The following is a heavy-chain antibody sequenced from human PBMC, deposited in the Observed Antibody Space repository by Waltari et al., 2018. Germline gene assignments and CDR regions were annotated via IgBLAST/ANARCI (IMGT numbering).Heavy chain of an antibody. D-gene: IGHD3-16*01. CDR2: IKQSGAT. CDR1: GGSFSGYY. J-gene: IGHJ6*03. V-gene: IGHV4-34*01. Sequence: QVQLQQWGAGLLKPSETLSLTCAVYGGSFSGYYWSWIRQPPGKGREWIGEIKQSGATNANPSLKSRVTISVDTSKNQFSLKLSSVTAADTAVYYCARGLGVGRNYYYYMDVWGKGTTVTVSS. CDR3: ARGLGVGRNYYYYMDV.